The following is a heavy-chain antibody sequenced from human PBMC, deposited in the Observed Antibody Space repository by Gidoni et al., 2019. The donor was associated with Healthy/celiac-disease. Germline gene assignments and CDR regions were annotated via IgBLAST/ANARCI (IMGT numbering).Heavy chain of an antibody. CDR1: GGSISGGGYY. Sequence: QVQLQESGPGLVKPSQTLSLTCPVSGGSISGGGYYWSWIRQHPGKGLEWIGYIYYSGSTYYNPSLKSRVTISVDTSKNQFSLKLSSVTAADTAVYYCARAADYYDPSLADAFDIWGQGTMVTVSS. V-gene: IGHV4-31*03. D-gene: IGHD3-22*01. CDR3: ARAADYYDPSLADAFDI. CDR2: IYYSGST. J-gene: IGHJ3*02.